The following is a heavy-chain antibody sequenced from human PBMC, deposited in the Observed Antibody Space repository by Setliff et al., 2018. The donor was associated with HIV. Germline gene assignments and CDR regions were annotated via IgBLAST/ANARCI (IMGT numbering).Heavy chain of an antibody. CDR1: GYTFPYYY. J-gene: IGHJ4*02. Sequence: ASVKVSCKVSGYTFPYYYMQWVRQAPGKGLEWMGLIDPDSGDTVYAEKFQGRDSITADRSIDIAYMKWSNLRSADTAMYFCAWGTQRPIDSWGQGTLVTVSS. V-gene: IGHV1-69-2*01. D-gene: IGHD3-16*01. CDR3: AWGTQRPIDS. CDR2: IDPDSGDT.